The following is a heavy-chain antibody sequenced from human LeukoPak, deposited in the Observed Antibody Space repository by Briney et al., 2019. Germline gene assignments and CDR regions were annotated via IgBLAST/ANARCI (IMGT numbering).Heavy chain of an antibody. D-gene: IGHD5-18*01. CDR2: IYYSGYT. CDR1: GGSISSYY. J-gene: IGHJ4*02. CDR3: AKTDSYGYVHDY. V-gene: IGHV4-59*01. Sequence: SETLSLTCTVSGGSISSYYWSWIRQPPGKGLEWIGYIYYSGYTNYNPSLKSRVTISVDTSKNQFSLKLSSVTAADTAVYYCAKTDSYGYVHDYWGQGTLVTVSS.